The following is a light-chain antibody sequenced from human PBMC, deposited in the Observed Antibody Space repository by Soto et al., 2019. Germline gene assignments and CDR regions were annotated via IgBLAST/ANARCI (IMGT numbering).Light chain of an antibody. CDR1: SSDVGSYNL. J-gene: IGLJ2*01. Sequence: QSALTQPASVSGSPGQSITISCTGTSSDVGSYNLVSWYQYHPGKAPKLMIYEGSRRPSGVSNRFSGSKSGNTASLTISGLQAEDEADYFCCSYAGTRIVIFGGGTQLTVL. CDR3: CSYAGTRIVI. CDR2: EGS. V-gene: IGLV2-23*01.